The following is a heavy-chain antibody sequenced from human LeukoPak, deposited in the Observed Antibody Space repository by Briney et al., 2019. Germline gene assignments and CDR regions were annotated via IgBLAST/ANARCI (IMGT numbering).Heavy chain of an antibody. CDR2: IKQDGSEK. CDR3: ARDRSITMIVVVTDY. CDR1: GFTFSSYS. J-gene: IGHJ4*02. Sequence: PGGSLRLSCAASGFTFSSYSMNWFRQAPGKGLEWVANIKQDGSEKYYVDSVKGRFTISRDNAKNSLYLQMNSLRAEDTAVYYCARDRSITMIVVVTDYWGQGTLDTVSS. D-gene: IGHD3-22*01. V-gene: IGHV3-7*01.